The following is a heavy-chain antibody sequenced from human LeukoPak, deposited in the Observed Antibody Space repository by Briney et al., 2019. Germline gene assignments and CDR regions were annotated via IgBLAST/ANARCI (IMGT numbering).Heavy chain of an antibody. D-gene: IGHD3-22*01. J-gene: IGHJ4*02. V-gene: IGHV3-30*18. CDR2: ISYDGSNK. CDR3: AKDYYDSSGYSHYFDY. CDR1: GFTFNSYG. Sequence: GGSLRLSCAASGFTFNSYGMHWVRQAPGKGLEWVAVISYDGSNKYYADSVKGRFTISGDNSKNTLYLQMNSLRAEDTAVYYCAKDYYDSSGYSHYFDYWGQGTLVTVSS.